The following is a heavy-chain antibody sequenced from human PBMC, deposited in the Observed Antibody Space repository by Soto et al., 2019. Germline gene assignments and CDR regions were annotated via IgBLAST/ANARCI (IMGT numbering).Heavy chain of an antibody. D-gene: IGHD6-19*01. Sequence: SGPTLVNPTQTLTLTCTFSGFSLRSSGVGVGWIRQPPGKALEWLALIYWDDDKRYSPSLKSRLTIIKDTPKNQVVLIMTNMDPVDTATYYCAHDSSGLYGFDYWGQGILVTVSS. CDR2: IYWDDDK. J-gene: IGHJ4*02. CDR1: GFSLRSSGVG. V-gene: IGHV2-5*02. CDR3: AHDSSGLYGFDY.